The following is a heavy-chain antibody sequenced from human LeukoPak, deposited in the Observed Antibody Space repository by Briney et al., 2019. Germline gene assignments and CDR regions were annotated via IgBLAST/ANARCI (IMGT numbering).Heavy chain of an antibody. J-gene: IGHJ6*02. CDR3: ARGASGMDV. CDR1: GFTFSGYT. CDR2: IKNDGSSP. V-gene: IGHV3-74*03. Sequence: GGSLRLSCAASGFTFSGYTMHWVRQAPGKGLVWVSRIKNDGSSPTYADSVKGRFTISRDNAKNTLDLQMNSLRAEDTAVYYCARGASGMDVWGQGSTVTVSS.